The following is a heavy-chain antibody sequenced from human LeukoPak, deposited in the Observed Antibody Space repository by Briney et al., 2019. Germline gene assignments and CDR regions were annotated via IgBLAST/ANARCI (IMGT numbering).Heavy chain of an antibody. J-gene: IGHJ4*02. CDR3: ASLYYFDRSRGWNY. Sequence: SETLSLTCTVSGGSISSSSYYWGWIRQPPGKGLEWIGSIYYSGSTYYNSSLKSRVTISVDTSKNQFSLKLSSVTAADTAVYYCASLYYFDRSRGWNYWGQGTLVTVSS. D-gene: IGHD3-22*01. V-gene: IGHV4-39*01. CDR2: IYYSGST. CDR1: GGSISSSSYY.